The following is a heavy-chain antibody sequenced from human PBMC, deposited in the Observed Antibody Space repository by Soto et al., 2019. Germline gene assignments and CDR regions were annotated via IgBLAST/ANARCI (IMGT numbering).Heavy chain of an antibody. J-gene: IGHJ4*02. D-gene: IGHD3-10*01. CDR2: VNTIVSMS. CDR1: GDTFNFYS. Sequence: QVQLVQSGAEVKRPGSSVKVSCKASGDTFNFYSINWVRQAPGLGLEWMGRVNTIVSMSNYEQKFQGRVTMTADKSTSTAYMELSSLISEDTAIYYCASSYGSGYRAVDYWCQGALVTVSS. CDR3: ASSYGSGYRAVDY. V-gene: IGHV1-69*02.